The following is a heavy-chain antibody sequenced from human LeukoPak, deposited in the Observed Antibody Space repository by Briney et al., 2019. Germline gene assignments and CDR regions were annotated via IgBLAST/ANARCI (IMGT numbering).Heavy chain of an antibody. CDR3: ARVADGYYYYYIDV. J-gene: IGHJ6*03. Sequence: PSETLSLTCTVSGGSISSSTYYWGWIRQPPGTGLEWIGSFYYSGSTYYNPSLKSRVTISVDTSKNQFSLKLRSVTAADTAVYYCARVADGYYYYYIDVWGKGTTVTVSS. CDR1: GGSISSSTYY. D-gene: IGHD5-24*01. CDR2: FYYSGST. V-gene: IGHV4-39*07.